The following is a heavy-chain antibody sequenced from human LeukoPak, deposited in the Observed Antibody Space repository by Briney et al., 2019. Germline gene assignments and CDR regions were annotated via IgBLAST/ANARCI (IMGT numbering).Heavy chain of an antibody. CDR2: IHYSGST. V-gene: IGHV4-59*01. CDR1: GGSISSYY. D-gene: IGHD6-19*01. Sequence: SETLSLTCTVSGGSISSYYWSWIRQPPGKGLEWIGYIHYSGSTHYNPSLKSRVTISVDTSKNQFSLKLSSVTAADTAVYFCARTQEAGYSSGRYDSHYYYYMDVWGKGTTVTISS. CDR3: ARTQEAGYSSGRYDSHYYYYMDV. J-gene: IGHJ6*03.